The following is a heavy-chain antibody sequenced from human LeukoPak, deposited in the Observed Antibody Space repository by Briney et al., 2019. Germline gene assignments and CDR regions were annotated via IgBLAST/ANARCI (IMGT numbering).Heavy chain of an antibody. Sequence: GGSLRLSCAASGFSFSSYGMSWVRQAPGKGLDWVAYINLRGSKVYYADSVKGRFTISRDNAKNSLYLQMDSLRAEDTAVYYCATLRWGSGLYAGDYWGQGNLVAVSS. D-gene: IGHD6-19*01. V-gene: IGHV3-48*04. CDR2: INLRGSKV. CDR1: GFSFSSYG. J-gene: IGHJ4*02. CDR3: ATLRWGSGLYAGDY.